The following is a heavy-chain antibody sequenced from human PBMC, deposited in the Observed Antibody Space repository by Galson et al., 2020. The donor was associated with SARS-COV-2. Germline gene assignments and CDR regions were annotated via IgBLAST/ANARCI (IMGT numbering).Heavy chain of an antibody. CDR1: GGSISSQH. V-gene: IGHV4-59*11. Sequence: SETLSLTCTVSGGSISSQHWSWIREPPGPGLEWIGYISDSGSTNYNPSLTGRVTISVDTSKSQFSLKLNSVTAADTAVYYCACRRAVAGFLGGYDADYMDVGGKGTTVTGTS. J-gene: IGHJ6*03. CDR3: ACRRAVAGFLGGYDADYMDV. D-gene: IGHD6-19*01. CDR2: ISDSGST.